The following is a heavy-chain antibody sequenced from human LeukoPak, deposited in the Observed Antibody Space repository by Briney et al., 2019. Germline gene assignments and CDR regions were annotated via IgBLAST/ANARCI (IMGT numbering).Heavy chain of an antibody. V-gene: IGHV3-11*01. J-gene: IGHJ3*02. CDR2: TDGSSSRI. CDR3: ASRVAFDI. D-gene: IGHD3-3*01. Sequence: GGSLRLSCAASGFTFSDYYMSWIRQAPGKGLEWVSYTDGSSSRINYADSVKGRFTISRDNAKNSLFLQMNSLTVEDTAAYYCASRVAFDIWGLGTMVTVSS. CDR1: GFTFSDYY.